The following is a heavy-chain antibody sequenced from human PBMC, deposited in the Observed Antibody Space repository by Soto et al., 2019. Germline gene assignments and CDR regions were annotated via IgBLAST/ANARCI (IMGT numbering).Heavy chain of an antibody. V-gene: IGHV1-18*01. CDR1: AYTFTNYG. CDR2: ISAYNGNI. D-gene: IGHD6-13*01. J-gene: IGHJ4*02. Sequence: VQLVQSGGEVKKPGASVKVSCKASAYTFTNYGISWVPQAPGQGLGWMGWISAYNGNINYAQKFRGRVTMTTDTSTSSAYLEVRSLRSDDTAVYYCARSGSSWKLGEFDSWGRGTLVTVSS. CDR3: ARSGSSWKLGEFDS.